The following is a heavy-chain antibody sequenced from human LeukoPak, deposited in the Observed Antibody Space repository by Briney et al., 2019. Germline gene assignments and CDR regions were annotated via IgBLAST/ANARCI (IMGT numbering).Heavy chain of an antibody. V-gene: IGHV1-18*01. J-gene: IGHJ5*02. D-gene: IGHD3-10*01. CDR2: ISAYNGNT. CDR1: GYTFTSYG. Sequence: GASVKVSCKASGYTFTSYGISWVRQAPGQGREWMGWISAYNGNTNYAQKLQGRVTMTTDTSTSTAYMELRSLRSDDTAVYYCARLWENMVRGHNWFDPWGQGTLVTVSS. CDR3: ARLWENMVRGHNWFDP.